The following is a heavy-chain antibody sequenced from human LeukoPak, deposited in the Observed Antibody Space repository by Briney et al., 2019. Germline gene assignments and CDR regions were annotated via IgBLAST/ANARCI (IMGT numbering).Heavy chain of an antibody. D-gene: IGHD3-3*01. CDR2: ISGRGDVT. Sequence: GGSLRLSCAASGFTFSYYDMSWVRQTPGKGLEWVSSISGRGDVTYYADSLKGRFTISRDNSKKTLYLQMNGLRAEDTALYYCARFHDFWRWGQGTLVTVSS. J-gene: IGHJ4*02. CDR3: ARFHDFWR. CDR1: GFTFSYYD. V-gene: IGHV3-23*01.